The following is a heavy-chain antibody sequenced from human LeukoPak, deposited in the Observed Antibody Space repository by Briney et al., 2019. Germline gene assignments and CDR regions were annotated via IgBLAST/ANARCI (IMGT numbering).Heavy chain of an antibody. CDR3: AHGAMYQLDY. J-gene: IGHJ4*02. CDR1: GFTFSSFG. D-gene: IGHD2-2*01. Sequence: GGSLRLSCAASGFTFSSFGMSWVRQAPGKGLEWVSGIIGGGGSTYYADSVKGRFTISGDNSRNTLFLQMNSLRAEDTAVYYCAHGAMYQLDYWGQGTLVTVSS. V-gene: IGHV3-23*01. CDR2: IIGGGGST.